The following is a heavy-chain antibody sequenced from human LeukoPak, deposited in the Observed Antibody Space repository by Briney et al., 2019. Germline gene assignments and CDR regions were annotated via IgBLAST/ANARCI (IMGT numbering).Heavy chain of an antibody. Sequence: PGESLKTSCKGSGYSFTSHWISWVRQMPGKGLEWMGRIDPSDSYTNYSPSFQGHVTISADKSISTAYLQWSSLKASDTAMYYCARHETYYYYYGMDVWGQGTTVTVSS. J-gene: IGHJ6*02. V-gene: IGHV5-10-1*01. CDR2: IDPSDSYT. CDR1: GYSFTSHW. CDR3: ARHETYYYYYGMDV.